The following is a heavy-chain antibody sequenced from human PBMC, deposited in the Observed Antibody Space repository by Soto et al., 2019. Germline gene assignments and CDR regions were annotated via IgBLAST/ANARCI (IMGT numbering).Heavy chain of an antibody. Sequence: PVGSLRLSCSGSGFTVSSFGMHWVRQAPGKELEHVSTLSSNGIGTYYADSVKGRFTFSRDTSKNTLYLQMSSLRTEDTAVYYCVKDMGQAAVGIRYPYGLDVWGLGTTVTVSS. D-gene: IGHD6-13*01. CDR3: VKDMGQAAVGIRYPYGLDV. V-gene: IGHV3-64D*06. J-gene: IGHJ6*02. CDR2: LSSNGIGT. CDR1: GFTVSSFG.